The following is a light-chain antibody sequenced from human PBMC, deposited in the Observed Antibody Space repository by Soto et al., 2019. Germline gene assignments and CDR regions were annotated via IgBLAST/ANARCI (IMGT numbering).Light chain of an antibody. V-gene: IGLV1-44*01. CDR1: SSNIGSNT. Sequence: QSVLTQPPSASGTPGQRVTISCSGSSSNIGSNTVNWYQQLPGTAPKLLIYSNNHRPSGVPDRFSGSKSGTSASLAISGLQSEDEADYYCAAWDDSLNGVVFGGGTNDRP. CDR2: SNN. J-gene: IGLJ2*01. CDR3: AAWDDSLNGVV.